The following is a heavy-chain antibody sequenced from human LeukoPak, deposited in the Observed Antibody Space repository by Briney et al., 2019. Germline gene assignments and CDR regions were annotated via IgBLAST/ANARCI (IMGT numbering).Heavy chain of an antibody. D-gene: IGHD5-24*01. V-gene: IGHV5-51*01. CDR3: ARPRDGYNLYFDY. J-gene: IGHJ4*02. CDR1: GYIFASYW. Sequence: GESLKISCKGSGYIFASYWIAWMRQMPGKGLECMGIIYPGDSDTRYSPSFQGQVTISADKSISTAYLQWSSLKASDTATYYCARPRDGYNLYFDYWGQGTLVTVSS. CDR2: IYPGDSDT.